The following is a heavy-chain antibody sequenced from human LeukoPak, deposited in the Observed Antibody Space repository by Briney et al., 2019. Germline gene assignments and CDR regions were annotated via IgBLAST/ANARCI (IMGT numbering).Heavy chain of an antibody. CDR1: GYTFTGYY. CDR2: INPNSGGT. Sequence: GASVKVSCKASGYTFTGYYMHWVRQAPGQGLEWMGWINPNSGGTNYAQKFQGRVTMTRDTSTSTVYMELSSLRSEDTAVYYCAREGNGDSSGYRDAFDIWGQGTMVTVSS. D-gene: IGHD3-22*01. CDR3: AREGNGDSSGYRDAFDI. J-gene: IGHJ3*02. V-gene: IGHV1-2*02.